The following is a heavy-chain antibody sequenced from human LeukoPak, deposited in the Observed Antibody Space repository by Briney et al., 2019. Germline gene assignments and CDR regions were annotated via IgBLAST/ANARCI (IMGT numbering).Heavy chain of an antibody. Sequence: PSETLSLTCTVSGGSISSGGYYWSWIPQHPGQGLEWIGYIHYTGSTYYNASLKSRVTISVDTSKNQFSLKLSAVTAADTAVYYCAREDTVMAPGFDYWGQGTLVTVSS. D-gene: IGHD5-18*01. V-gene: IGHV4-31*03. J-gene: IGHJ4*02. CDR2: IHYTGST. CDR3: AREDTVMAPGFDY. CDR1: GGSISSGGYY.